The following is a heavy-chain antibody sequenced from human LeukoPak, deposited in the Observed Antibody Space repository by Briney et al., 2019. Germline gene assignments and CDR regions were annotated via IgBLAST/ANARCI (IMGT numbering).Heavy chain of an antibody. Sequence: GGSLRLSCAASGFTFSSYWMSWVRQAPGKGLEWVANYNVDGGEKYYVDSVKGRFTISRDNAKNSLYLQMNSLRAEDTAVYYCARDQRYCSSSSCPWERFDYRGQGTLVTVSS. D-gene: IGHD2-2*01. J-gene: IGHJ4*02. CDR1: GFTFSSYW. CDR2: YNVDGGEK. CDR3: ARDQRYCSSSSCPWERFDY. V-gene: IGHV3-7*05.